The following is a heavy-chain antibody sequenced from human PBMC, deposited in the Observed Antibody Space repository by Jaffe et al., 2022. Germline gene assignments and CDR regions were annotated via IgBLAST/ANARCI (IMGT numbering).Heavy chain of an antibody. CDR3: ARFLGKDWYFDL. D-gene: IGHD7-27*01. Sequence: EVQLVESGGGLVKPGGSLRLSCAASGFTFSSYSMNWVRQAPGKGLEWVSSISSSSSYIYYADSVKGRFTISRDNAKNSLYLQMNSLRAEDTAVYYCARFLGKDWYFDLWGRGTLVTVSS. CDR1: GFTFSSYS. CDR2: ISSSSSYI. J-gene: IGHJ2*01. V-gene: IGHV3-21*01.